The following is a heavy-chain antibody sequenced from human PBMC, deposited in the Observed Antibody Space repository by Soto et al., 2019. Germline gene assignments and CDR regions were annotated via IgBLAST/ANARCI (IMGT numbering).Heavy chain of an antibody. CDR1: GFIFSNYW. CDR3: AKNNLYCSSANCFVFDY. D-gene: IGHD2-2*01. J-gene: IGHJ4*02. Sequence: ESGGGLVQPGGSLRLSCAASGFIFSNYWMSWVRQAPGKGLEWVANIKQDGSEKHYVDSVKGRFTISRDNADNSLYLQMNSLRAEDTAVYYCAKNNLYCSSANCFVFDYWGQGTLVTVSS. V-gene: IGHV3-7*01. CDR2: IKQDGSEK.